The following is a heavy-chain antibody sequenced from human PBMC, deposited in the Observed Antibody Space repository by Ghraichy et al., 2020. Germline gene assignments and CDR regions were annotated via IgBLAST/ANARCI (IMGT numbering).Heavy chain of an antibody. CDR3: ARGRLVPYYYYGMDV. J-gene: IGHJ6*02. CDR2: INPNSGGT. V-gene: IGHV1-2*02. Sequence: ASVKVSCKASGYTFTGYYMHWVRQAPGQGLEWMGWINPNSGGTNYAQKFQGRVTMTRDTSISTAYMELSRLRSDDTAVYYCARGRLVPYYYYGMDVWGQGTTVTVPS. D-gene: IGHD3-16*01. CDR1: GYTFTGYY.